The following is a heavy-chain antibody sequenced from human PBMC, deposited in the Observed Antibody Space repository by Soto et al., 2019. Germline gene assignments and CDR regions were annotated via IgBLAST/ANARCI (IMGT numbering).Heavy chain of an antibody. D-gene: IGHD3-10*01. CDR1: GGSISSGNFY. CDR3: AGSPTLDRGVVWFVQ. CDR2: ISYSGTT. J-gene: IGHJ5*02. Sequence: SETLSLTCTGSGGSISSGNFYWSWIRQSPVKGLEWIGYISYSGTTYYKPSLRSRLTMSLDTSRNQFSLTLISMTAADTAVYFCAGSPTLDRGVVWFVQWGQGTLVTVSS. V-gene: IGHV4-30-4*01.